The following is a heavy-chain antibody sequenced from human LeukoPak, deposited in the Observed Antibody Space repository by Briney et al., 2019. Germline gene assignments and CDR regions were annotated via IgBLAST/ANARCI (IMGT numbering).Heavy chain of an antibody. Sequence: SETLALTCTVSGRSISSSYWSWIRQPPGKGLEWIGYDYYSGSTNYNPSLKSRVTISVDTSKNQVSLKLSSVSAADTAIYYCVRSFHYFDAFDSVPVTWGQGTMVTVSS. CDR1: GRSISSSY. D-gene: IGHD3-22*01. CDR3: VRSFHYFDAFDSVPVT. V-gene: IGHV4-59*01. CDR2: DYYSGST. J-gene: IGHJ3*01.